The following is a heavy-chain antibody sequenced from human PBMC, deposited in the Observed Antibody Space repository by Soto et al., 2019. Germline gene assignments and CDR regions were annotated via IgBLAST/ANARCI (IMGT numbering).Heavy chain of an antibody. D-gene: IGHD3-3*01. Sequence: GTLRLSGAASVFTFSSYRMNWVRQGPGKGLEWVSSISSISSYIYYADSVKGRFTISRDNAKNSLYLQMNSLRAEDTAVYYCARTYTIFGPGMDVWGQGTTVTVSS. J-gene: IGHJ6*02. V-gene: IGHV3-21*01. CDR2: ISSISSYI. CDR1: VFTFSSYR. CDR3: ARTYTIFGPGMDV.